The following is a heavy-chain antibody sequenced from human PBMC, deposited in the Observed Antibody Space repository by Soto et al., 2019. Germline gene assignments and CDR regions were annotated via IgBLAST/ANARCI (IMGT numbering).Heavy chain of an antibody. D-gene: IGHD6-13*01. Sequence: PSETLSLTCXVSGGSISSGGYYWSWIRQHPGKGLEWIGYIYYSGSTYYNPSLKSRVTISVDTSKNQFSLKLSSVTAADTAVYYCARCIAAAGMWFDPWGQGTLVTVS. CDR1: GGSISSGGYY. CDR2: IYYSGST. CDR3: ARCIAAAGMWFDP. V-gene: IGHV4-31*03. J-gene: IGHJ5*02.